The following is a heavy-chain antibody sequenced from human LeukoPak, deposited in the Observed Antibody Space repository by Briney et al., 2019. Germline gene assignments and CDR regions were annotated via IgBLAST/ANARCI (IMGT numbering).Heavy chain of an antibody. CDR3: AKGSGINHYHWIDP. V-gene: IGHV3-23*01. J-gene: IGHJ5*02. CDR2: ISGGGGST. Sequence: GGSLRLSCAASGFIFRNFGMHWVRQAPGKGLEWVSGISGGGGSTYYADSVKGRFTISRDNSKNTLYLQMDSLRAEDTALYYCAKGSGINHYHWIDPWGQGTLVTVSS. D-gene: IGHD1-14*01. CDR1: GFIFRNFG.